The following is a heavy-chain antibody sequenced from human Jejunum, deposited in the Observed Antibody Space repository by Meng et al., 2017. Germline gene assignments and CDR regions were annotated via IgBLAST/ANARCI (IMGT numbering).Heavy chain of an antibody. CDR2: ISNSGNTM. CDR3: ARGHWGLDV. V-gene: IGHV3-11*01. D-gene: IGHD7-27*01. Sequence: GESLKISCVASGFTFSDSYMTWIRQAPGKGLEWGSYISNSGNTMYYADSVKGRFTLSRDNARNSLFLQLNSLRADDTAVYYCARGHWGLDVWGEGTTVTVSS. J-gene: IGHJ6*04. CDR1: GFTFSDSY.